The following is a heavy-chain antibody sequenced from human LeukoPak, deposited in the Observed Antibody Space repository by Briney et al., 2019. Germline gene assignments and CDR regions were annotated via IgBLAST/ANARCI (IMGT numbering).Heavy chain of an antibody. CDR3: ASYRELPPTLEY. CDR2: IYYSGST. V-gene: IGHV4-39*07. J-gene: IGHJ4*02. D-gene: IGHD1-26*01. CDR1: GGSIGSSSYY. Sequence: SETLSLTCTVSGGSIGSSSYYWGWIRQPPGKGLEWIGSIYYSGSTYYNPSLKSRVTISVDRSKNQFSLKLSSVTAADTAVYYCASYRELPPTLEYWGQGTLVTVSS.